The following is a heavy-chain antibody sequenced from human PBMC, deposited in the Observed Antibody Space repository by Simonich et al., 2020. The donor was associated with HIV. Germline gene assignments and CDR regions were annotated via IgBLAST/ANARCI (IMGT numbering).Heavy chain of an antibody. CDR1: GYNLTELS. Sequence: QVQLVQSGAEVKKPGASVKVSCKVSGYNLTELSMPWVRQAPGKGVEWLGGVKPENGETIYAQKFQGRDTMTEDSSTDTANMELSSLTSEDTAVYFCAAVKYYYDSSGFSYDGVDVWGQGTMVTVSS. J-gene: IGHJ3*01. D-gene: IGHD3-22*01. CDR2: VKPENGET. CDR3: AAVKYYYDSSGFSYDGVDV. V-gene: IGHV1-24*01.